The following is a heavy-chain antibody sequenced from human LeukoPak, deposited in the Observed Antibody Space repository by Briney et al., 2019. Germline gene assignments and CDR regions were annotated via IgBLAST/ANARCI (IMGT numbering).Heavy chain of an antibody. Sequence: GGSLRLSCAASGFTFSSYSMNWVRQAPGKGLEWVSSISSSSSYIYYADSVKGRFTISRDNVKNSLYLQMNSLRAEDTAVYYCARDYYSSNYNWFDPWGQGTLVTVSS. CDR3: ARDYYSSNYNWFDP. V-gene: IGHV3-21*04. J-gene: IGHJ5*02. CDR2: ISSSSSYI. D-gene: IGHD6-13*01. CDR1: GFTFSSYS.